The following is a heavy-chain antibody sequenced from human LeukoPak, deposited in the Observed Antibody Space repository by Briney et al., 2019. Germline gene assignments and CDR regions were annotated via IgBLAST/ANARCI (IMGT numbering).Heavy chain of an antibody. D-gene: IGHD2-8*01. Sequence: SETLSLTCTVSGGSISSSSYYWGWIRQPPGKGLEWIGSIYYSGSTYYNPSLKSRVTISVDTSKNQFSLKLSSVTAADTAVYYCARLVLSLSYYFDYWGQGTLVTASS. CDR2: IYYSGST. J-gene: IGHJ4*02. CDR3: ARLVLSLSYYFDY. V-gene: IGHV4-39*07. CDR1: GGSISSSSYY.